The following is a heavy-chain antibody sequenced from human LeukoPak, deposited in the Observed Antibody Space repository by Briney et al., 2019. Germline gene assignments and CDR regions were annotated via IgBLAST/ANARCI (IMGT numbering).Heavy chain of an antibody. J-gene: IGHJ4*02. CDR2: ISRSGTII. CDR3: ARERDDYYFDS. V-gene: IGHV3-48*03. Sequence: QAGGSLRLSCAASGFTFSGYEMNWVRQAPGKGLEWVSYISRSGTIISYADSVKGRFTISRDNAKNSLYLQMNSLRAEDTVVYYCARERDDYYFDSWGQGTLVTVSS. CDR1: GFTFSGYE. D-gene: IGHD3-3*01.